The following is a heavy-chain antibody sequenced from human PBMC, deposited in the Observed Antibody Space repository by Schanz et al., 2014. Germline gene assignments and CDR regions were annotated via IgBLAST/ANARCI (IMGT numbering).Heavy chain of an antibody. Sequence: QVQLVQSGAEVKKPGASVKVSCKASGYTFISYGIKWVRQAPGQGLEWMGGLDLEDGEIVYAEQLKGRVTMTEDTATDTAYMELSSLRSQDTAVYYCATAEDASGSYGLPACGVWGQGTTVIVSS. J-gene: IGHJ6*02. V-gene: IGHV1-24*01. CDR2: LDLEDGEI. CDR3: ATAEDASGSYGLPACGV. CDR1: GYTFISYG. D-gene: IGHD3-10*01.